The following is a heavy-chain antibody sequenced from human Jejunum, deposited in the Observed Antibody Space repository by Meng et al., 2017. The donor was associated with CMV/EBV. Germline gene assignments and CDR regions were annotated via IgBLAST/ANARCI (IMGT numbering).Heavy chain of an antibody. CDR2: IGSSGRTI. J-gene: IGHJ4*02. D-gene: IGHD5-18*01. V-gene: IGHV3-21*01. CDR3: TRGGWRYSFGSFDY. Sequence: GFTFSSDGMNWVRQAPGKGLEWVSFIGSSGRTIYFADSVKDRFTISRDNAKNSLYLQMNNLTVEDTAMYYCTRGGWRYSFGSFDYWGQGARVTVSS. CDR1: GFTFSSDG.